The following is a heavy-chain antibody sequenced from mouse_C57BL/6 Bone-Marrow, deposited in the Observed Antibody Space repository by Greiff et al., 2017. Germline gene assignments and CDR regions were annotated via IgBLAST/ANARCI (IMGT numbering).Heavy chain of an antibody. V-gene: IGHV1-62-2*01. J-gene: IGHJ2*01. CDR2: FYPGSGSI. D-gene: IGHD1-1*01. Sequence: QVQLQQSGAELVKPGASVKLSCKASGYTFPEYTIHWVKQRSGPGLAWIGWFYPGSGSIQYNEKFKDKATLTADKSSSTVYMELSRLTSEDAAIYVCARHEDRRFVYYGSSPYGDYWGQGTTLTGAS. CDR3: ARHEDRRFVYYGSSPYGDY. CDR1: GYTFPEYT.